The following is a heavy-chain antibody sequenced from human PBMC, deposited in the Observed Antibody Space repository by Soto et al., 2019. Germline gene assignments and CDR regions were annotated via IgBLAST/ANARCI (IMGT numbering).Heavy chain of an antibody. D-gene: IGHD3-3*01. CDR1: GYTFTSYY. V-gene: IGHV1-46*01. CDR3: ARSPPPDRRITIFGVVISGMDV. CDR2: INPSGGST. J-gene: IGHJ6*02. Sequence: QVQLVQSGAEVKKPGASVKVSCKASGYTFTSYYMHWVRQAPGQGLEWMGIINPSGGSTSYAQKFQGRVTMPRDTSTSTVYMELSSLRSEDTAVYYCARSPPPDRRITIFGVVISGMDVWGQGTTVTVSS.